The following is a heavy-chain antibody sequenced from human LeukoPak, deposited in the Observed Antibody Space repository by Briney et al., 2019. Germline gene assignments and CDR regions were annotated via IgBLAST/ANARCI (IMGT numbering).Heavy chain of an antibody. D-gene: IGHD2-2*03. CDR1: GGSISSSDYY. Sequence: TSETLSLTCTVSGGSISSSDYYWGWIRQPPGKGLEWIGSIYHGGSTYYNPSLKSRVTISVDTSMNQFSLKLSFVTTADTGVYYCARDLGYCSSGSCTRGYNWFDPWGQRTLVTVPS. CDR2: IYHGGST. V-gene: IGHV4-39*01. CDR3: ARDLGYCSSGSCTRGYNWFDP. J-gene: IGHJ5*02.